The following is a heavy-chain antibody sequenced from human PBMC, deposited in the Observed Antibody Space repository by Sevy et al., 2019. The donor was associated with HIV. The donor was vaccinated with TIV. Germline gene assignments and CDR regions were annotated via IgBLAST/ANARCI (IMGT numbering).Heavy chain of an antibody. CDR1: GFTFSNYG. Sequence: GGSLRLSCAASGFTFSNYGMHWVRQAPGKGLERVAVISYDGSNKYYADSVKGRFTISRDNSKNTLYLQMNSLRGEDTAVYYCAKDRRDFWSGYRTLDYWRQGTLVTVSS. V-gene: IGHV3-30*18. J-gene: IGHJ4*02. CDR2: ISYDGSNK. D-gene: IGHD3-3*01. CDR3: AKDRRDFWSGYRTLDY.